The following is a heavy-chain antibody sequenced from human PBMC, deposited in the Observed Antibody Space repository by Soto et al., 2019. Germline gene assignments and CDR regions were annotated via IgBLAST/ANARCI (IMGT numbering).Heavy chain of an antibody. V-gene: IGHV1-3*01. D-gene: IGHD6-13*01. Sequence: ASVKVSCKASGYTFTSYAMHWVRQAPGQRLEWMGWINAGNGNTKYSQKFQGRVTITRDTSASTAYMELSSLRSEDTAVYYCAREEEGGIAAAGTFDYWGQGTLVTVSS. CDR3: AREEEGGIAAAGTFDY. J-gene: IGHJ4*02. CDR1: GYTFTSYA. CDR2: INAGNGNT.